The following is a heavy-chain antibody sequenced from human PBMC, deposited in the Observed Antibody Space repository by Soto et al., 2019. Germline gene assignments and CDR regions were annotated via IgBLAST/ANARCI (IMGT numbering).Heavy chain of an antibody. CDR1: EFTFNSYA. V-gene: IGHV3-23*01. CDR2: IIGSGAIT. CDR3: AKHARDTGGNYGIDY. J-gene: IGHJ4*02. Sequence: EVQLLESGGDLVQPGGSLRLSCVASEFTFNSYAMSWVRQAPGMGLEWVSSIIGSGAITYYADSVKGRFTISRDNSKSTLYLQMNSLRVEDTALYYCAKHARDTGGNYGIDYWGQGTLVTVCS. D-gene: IGHD4-17*01.